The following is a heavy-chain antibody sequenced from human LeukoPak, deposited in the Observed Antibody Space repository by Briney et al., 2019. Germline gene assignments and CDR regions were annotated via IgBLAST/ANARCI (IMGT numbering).Heavy chain of an antibody. V-gene: IGHV3-9*03. J-gene: IGHJ3*02. CDR1: GFTFDDYA. D-gene: IGHD3-3*01. CDR2: ISWNSGSI. CDR3: AKDIFGFLEWPYAFDI. Sequence: PGGSLRLSCAASGFTFDDYAMHWVRQAPGKGLEGVSGISWNSGSIGYADSVKGRFTISRDNAKNSLYLQMNSLRAEDMALYYCAKDIFGFLEWPYAFDIWGQGTMVTVSS.